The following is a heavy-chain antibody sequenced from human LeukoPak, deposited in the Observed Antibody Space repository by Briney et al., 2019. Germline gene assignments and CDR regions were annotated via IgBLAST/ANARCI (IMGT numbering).Heavy chain of an antibody. D-gene: IGHD3-22*01. CDR1: GYTFTSYG. CDR2: ISAYNGDT. CDR3: ASLKNYYDSSGNLVTDAFDI. V-gene: IGHV1-18*01. Sequence: ASVKVSCKASGYTFTSYGITWVRQAPGQGLEWMGWISAYNGDTNYAQKLQGRVTMTTDTSTSTAYMELRSLRSDDTAAYYCASLKNYYDSSGNLVTDAFDIWGQGTMVTVSS. J-gene: IGHJ3*02.